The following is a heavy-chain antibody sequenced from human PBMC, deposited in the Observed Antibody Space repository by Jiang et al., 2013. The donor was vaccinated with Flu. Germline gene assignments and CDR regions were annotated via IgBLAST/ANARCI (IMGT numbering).Heavy chain of an antibody. V-gene: IGHV4-34*01. D-gene: IGHD3-10*01. J-gene: IGHJ6*04. Sequence: LLKPSETLSLTCAVYGGSFSGYYWSWIRQPPGKGLEWIGEINHSGSTNYNPSLKSRVTISVDTSKNQFSLKLSSVTAADTAVYYCARMPHIWFGDGMDVWGKGTTVTVSS. CDR1: GGSFSGYY. CDR2: INHSGST. CDR3: ARMPHIWFGDGMDV.